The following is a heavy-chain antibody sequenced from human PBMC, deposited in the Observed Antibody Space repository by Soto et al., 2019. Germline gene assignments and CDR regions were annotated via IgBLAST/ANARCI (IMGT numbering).Heavy chain of an antibody. CDR1: GYTFTSYA. D-gene: IGHD3-3*01. CDR2: INPNSGGT. J-gene: IGHJ3*02. CDR3: ARGPVLRITIFGVVPVSRAFDI. Sequence: ASVKVSCKASGYTFTSYAMNWVRQATGQGLEWMGWINPNSGGTNYAQKFQGWVTMTRDTSISTAYMELSRLRSDDTAVYYCARGPVLRITIFGVVPVSRAFDIRGQGTMVTVSS. V-gene: IGHV1-2*04.